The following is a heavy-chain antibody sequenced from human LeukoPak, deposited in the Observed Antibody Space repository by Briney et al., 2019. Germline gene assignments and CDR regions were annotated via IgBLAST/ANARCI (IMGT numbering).Heavy chain of an antibody. V-gene: IGHV3-30*02. Sequence: GGSLRLSCAASGFTFSNYGLHWVRQAPGKGLEWVAFIRSDGNNKYYADSVKGRFTISADKSISTAYLQWSSLKASDTAMYYCARHVLGCSSTSCYWFDPWGQGTLVTVSS. CDR3: ARHVLGCSSTSCYWFDP. J-gene: IGHJ5*02. CDR1: GFTFSNYG. CDR2: IRSDGNNK. D-gene: IGHD2-2*01.